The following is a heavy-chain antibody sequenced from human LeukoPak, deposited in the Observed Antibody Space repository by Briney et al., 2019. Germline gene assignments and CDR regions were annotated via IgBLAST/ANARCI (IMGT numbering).Heavy chain of an antibody. CDR3: ARDSVVVVPAANDAFDI. V-gene: IGHV1-18*01. J-gene: IGHJ3*02. CDR2: ISAYNGNT. D-gene: IGHD2-2*01. Sequence: ASVKVSCKASGYTFTSYGISWVRQAPGQGLEWMGWISAYNGNTNYAQKLQGRVTMTTDTSTSTAYMELRSLRSDDTAVYYCARDSVVVVPAANDAFDIWGQGTMVTVSS. CDR1: GYTFTSYG.